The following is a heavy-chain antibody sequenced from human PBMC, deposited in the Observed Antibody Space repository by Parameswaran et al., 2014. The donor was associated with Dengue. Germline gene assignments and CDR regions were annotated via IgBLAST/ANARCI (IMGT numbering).Heavy chain of an antibody. CDR2: ISYDGSNK. J-gene: IGHJ6*02. D-gene: IGHD1-26*01. V-gene: IGHV3-30*18. Sequence: WIRQPPGKGLEWVAVISYDGSNKYYADSVKGRFTISRDNSKNTLYLQMNSLRAEDTAVYYCAKDGSDYYYYYGMDVWGQGTTVTVSS. CDR3: AKDGSDYYYYYGMDV.